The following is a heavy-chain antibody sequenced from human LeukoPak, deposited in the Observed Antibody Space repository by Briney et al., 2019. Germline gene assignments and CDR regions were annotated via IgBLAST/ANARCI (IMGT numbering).Heavy chain of an antibody. CDR3: ARASRGFGLGMDV. V-gene: IGHV4-4*07. CDR1: GGSISSYY. Sequence: SETLSLTCTVSGGSISSYYWSWIRQPAGKGLEWIGRIYTSGSTNYNPSLKSRVTIAVDTSKNQFSLKLSSMNAADTAMYYCARASRGFGLGMDVWGKGTTVTVSS. J-gene: IGHJ6*03. D-gene: IGHD3/OR15-3a*01. CDR2: IYTSGST.